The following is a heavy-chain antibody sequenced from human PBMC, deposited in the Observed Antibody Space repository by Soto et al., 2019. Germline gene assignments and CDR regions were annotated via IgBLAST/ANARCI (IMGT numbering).Heavy chain of an antibody. CDR1: GFTFSSYA. CDR3: ARGPVGVEMATPLLPARGTFDY. Sequence: GGSLRLSCAASGFTFSSYAMHWVRQAPGKGLEWVAVISYDGSNKYYADSVKGRFTISRDNSKNTLYLQMNSLRAEDTAVYYCARGPVGVEMATPLLPARGTFDYWGQGTLVTVSS. CDR2: ISYDGSNK. V-gene: IGHV3-30-3*01. J-gene: IGHJ4*02. D-gene: IGHD1-26*01.